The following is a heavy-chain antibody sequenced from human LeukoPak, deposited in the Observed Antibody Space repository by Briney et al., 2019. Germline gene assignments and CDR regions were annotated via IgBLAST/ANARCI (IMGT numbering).Heavy chain of an antibody. CDR1: GFTFSAYG. J-gene: IGHJ3*02. D-gene: IGHD6-13*01. Sequence: GGSLRLSCAASGFTFSAYGMHWVRQAPGKGLEWVAVIWSDANNKDYVDSVKGRFTISRDNSKNTLSLQMNSLRAEDTAVYYCARDRPGAAYDIWGQGTMVTVPS. CDR3: ARDRPGAAYDI. CDR2: IWSDANNK. V-gene: IGHV3-33*01.